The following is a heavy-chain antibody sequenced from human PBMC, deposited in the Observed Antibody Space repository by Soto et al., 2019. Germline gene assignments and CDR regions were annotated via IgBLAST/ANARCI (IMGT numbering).Heavy chain of an antibody. Sequence: SETLSLTCAVYGGSFSGYYWNWIRQPPGKGLEWIGEIDRSGYTNYNPSLKSRVTISVDTSKNQFSLRLTSVTAADTAVYYCARVRDWLDPWGQGTMVTVYS. CDR2: IDRSGYT. J-gene: IGHJ5*02. CDR3: ARVRDWLDP. V-gene: IGHV4-34*01. CDR1: GGSFSGYY. D-gene: IGHD3-3*01.